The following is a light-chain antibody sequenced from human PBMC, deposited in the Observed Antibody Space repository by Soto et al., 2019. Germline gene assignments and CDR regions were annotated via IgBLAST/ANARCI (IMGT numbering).Light chain of an antibody. CDR2: DAS. J-gene: IGKJ1*01. CDR1: QTVRNNY. CDR3: QQYNNWPPMT. Sequence: EFVLTQSPVTPSLSPGGRATLSCRASQTVRNNYLAWYQQKPGQAPRLLIYDASSRATGIPDRFSGGGSGTDFTLTISRLEPEDFAVYYCQQYNNWPPMTFGQGTKVDIK. V-gene: IGKV3D-20*02.